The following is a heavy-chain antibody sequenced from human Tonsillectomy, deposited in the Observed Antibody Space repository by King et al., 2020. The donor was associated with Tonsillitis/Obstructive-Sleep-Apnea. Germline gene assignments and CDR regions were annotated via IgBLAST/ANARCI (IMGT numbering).Heavy chain of an antibody. D-gene: IGHD3-22*01. CDR2: ISYDASNR. J-gene: IGHJ3*02. CDR1: GFTFSNYA. CDR3: AREGVYASSGYADAFDI. V-gene: IGHV3-30*04. Sequence: VQLVESGGGVVQPGRSLRLSCAASGFTFSNYAIHWVLQAPGKGLEWMAVISYDASNRYYAESVKGRFTISRDNSKNTLDLQMNSLRAEDTAVYYCAREGVYASSGYADAFDIWGQGTLVTVSS.